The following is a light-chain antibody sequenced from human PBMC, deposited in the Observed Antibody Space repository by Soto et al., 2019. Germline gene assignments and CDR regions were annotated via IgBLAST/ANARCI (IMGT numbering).Light chain of an antibody. CDR3: QQYKTYSRT. CDR1: QSISSW. Sequence: DIQMTQSPSTLSASVGDRITMTCWASQSISSWLAWYQQKPGKAPNVLIYKASSLESGVPSRFSGSGSGTEFTLTISSLQPDDFATYYCQQYKTYSRTFGQGTKVEIK. V-gene: IGKV1-5*03. CDR2: KAS. J-gene: IGKJ1*01.